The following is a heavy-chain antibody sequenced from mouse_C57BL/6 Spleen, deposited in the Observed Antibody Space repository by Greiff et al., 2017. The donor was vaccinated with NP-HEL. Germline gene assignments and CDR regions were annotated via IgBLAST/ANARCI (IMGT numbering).Heavy chain of an antibody. Sequence: EVKVVESGGGLVQPGGSLSLSCAASGFTFTDYYMSWVRQPPGKALEWLGFISNKANGYTTEYSASVKGRFTISRDNSQSILYLQMNALRAEDSATYYCARDYGTPFDYWGQGTTLTVSS. V-gene: IGHV7-3*01. D-gene: IGHD2-1*01. CDR1: GFTFTDYY. J-gene: IGHJ2*01. CDR3: ARDYGTPFDY. CDR2: ISNKANGYTT.